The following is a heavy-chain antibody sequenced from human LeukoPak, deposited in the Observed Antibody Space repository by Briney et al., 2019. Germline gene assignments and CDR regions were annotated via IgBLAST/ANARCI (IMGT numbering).Heavy chain of an antibody. Sequence: SETLSLTCTVPGGSISSYYWSWIRQPPGKGLEWIGYIYTSGSTHYNPSLKSRVTISVDTSKNQFSLKLSSGTAADTAVYYCARRVVVAATLGAFDIWGQGTMVTVSS. V-gene: IGHV4-4*09. D-gene: IGHD2-15*01. J-gene: IGHJ3*02. CDR1: GGSISSYY. CDR3: ARRVVVAATLGAFDI. CDR2: IYTSGST.